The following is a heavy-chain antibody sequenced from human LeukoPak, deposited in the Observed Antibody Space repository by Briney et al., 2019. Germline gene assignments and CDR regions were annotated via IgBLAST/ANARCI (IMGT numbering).Heavy chain of an antibody. V-gene: IGHV3-74*01. CDR2: IDSDVSST. J-gene: IGHJ4*02. Sequence: GRCLRLSCAASGFTVSTNWTDCVRRAPGKGLVWVSCIDSDVSSTSYADFVEGRFTISRTTDKNTLYLQMNSLRAEDTAVYYCASPGGNYALLAFDYWGQGILVTVSS. D-gene: IGHD4-11*01. CDR3: ASPGGNYALLAFDY. CDR1: GFTVSTNW.